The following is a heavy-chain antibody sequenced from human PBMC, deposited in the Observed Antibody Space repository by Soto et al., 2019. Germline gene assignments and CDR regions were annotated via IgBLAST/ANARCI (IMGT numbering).Heavy chain of an antibody. J-gene: IGHJ4*02. D-gene: IGHD3-9*01. CDR2: ISSSRSYI. Sequence: EVQLVESGGGLVKPGGSLRLSCAASGFTFSSYSMNWVRQAPGKGLEWVSSISSSRSYIYYADSVKGRFTISRDNAKNSLYLQMNSLRAEDTAVYYCARDSQDYDISIDYGGQGTLVTVSS. CDR1: GFTFSSYS. V-gene: IGHV3-21*01. CDR3: ARDSQDYDISIDY.